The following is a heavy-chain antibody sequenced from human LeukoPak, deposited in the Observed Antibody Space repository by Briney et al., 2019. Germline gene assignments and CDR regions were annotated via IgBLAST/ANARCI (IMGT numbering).Heavy chain of an antibody. D-gene: IGHD3-16*02. CDR1: GFTFSSYA. J-gene: IGHJ3*02. CDR3: ARDMRDDYVWGSYRYGAFDI. V-gene: IGHV3-30-3*01. Sequence: GGSLRLSCAASGFTFSSYAMHWVRQAPGKGQEWVAVISYDGSNKYYADSVKGRFTISRDNSKNTLYLQMNSLRAEDTAVYYCARDMRDDYVWGSYRYGAFDIWGQGTMVTVSS. CDR2: ISYDGSNK.